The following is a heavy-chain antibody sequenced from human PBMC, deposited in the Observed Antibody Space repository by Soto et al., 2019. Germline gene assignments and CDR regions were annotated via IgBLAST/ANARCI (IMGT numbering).Heavy chain of an antibody. CDR3: ARARLKARDAFDI. J-gene: IGHJ3*02. CDR1: GGTFSSYA. V-gene: IGHV1-69*13. D-gene: IGHD5-12*01. Sequence: ASVKVSCKASGGTFSSYAISWVRQAPGQGLEWMGGIIPIFGTANYAQKFQGRVTITADESTSTAYMELSSLRSEDTAMYYCARARLKARDAFDIWGQGTMVTVSS. CDR2: IIPIFGTA.